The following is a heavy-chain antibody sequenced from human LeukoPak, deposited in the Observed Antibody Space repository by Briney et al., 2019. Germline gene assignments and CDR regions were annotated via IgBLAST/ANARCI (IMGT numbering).Heavy chain of an antibody. J-gene: IGHJ6*03. CDR2: ISSSGSTI. CDR3: AKNRPTENYYYMDV. Sequence: GGSLRLSCAASGFTFSSYEMNWVRQAPGKGLEWVSYISSSGSTIYYADSVKGRFTISRDNSKNTLYLQMNSLRAEDTAVYYCAKNRPTENYYYMDVWGKGTTVTVSS. V-gene: IGHV3-48*03. D-gene: IGHD1-26*01. CDR1: GFTFSSYE.